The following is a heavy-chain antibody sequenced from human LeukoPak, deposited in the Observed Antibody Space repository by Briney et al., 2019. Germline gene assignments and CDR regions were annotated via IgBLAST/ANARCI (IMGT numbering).Heavy chain of an antibody. CDR3: ARATYSSSWYRGAFDI. J-gene: IGHJ3*02. CDR2: IFSGGST. V-gene: IGHV3-53*01. Sequence: GGSLRLSCAAPGFTVRSNYMNLVRQAPGEGLEWVSVIFSGGSTYYADSVKGRFTISRDNSKNTLYLQMNSLRAEDTAVYYCARATYSSSWYRGAFDIWGQGAMVTVSS. D-gene: IGHD6-13*01. CDR1: GFTVRSNY.